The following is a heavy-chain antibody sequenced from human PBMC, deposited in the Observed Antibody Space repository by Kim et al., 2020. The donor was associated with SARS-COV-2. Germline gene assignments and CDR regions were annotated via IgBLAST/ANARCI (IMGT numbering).Heavy chain of an antibody. Sequence: GGSLRLSCAASGFTFSTYDMQWVRQGTGKGLEWVSTIGTAGDTYYPGSVKGRFTISRENAKNSLYLQMNNLTAGDTAVYYCARRQPVWFGEFRLYYYGLDVWGQGTTVTVSS. V-gene: IGHV3-13*01. D-gene: IGHD3-10*01. CDR1: GFTFSTYD. CDR2: IGTAGDT. CDR3: ARRQPVWFGEFRLYYYGLDV. J-gene: IGHJ6*02.